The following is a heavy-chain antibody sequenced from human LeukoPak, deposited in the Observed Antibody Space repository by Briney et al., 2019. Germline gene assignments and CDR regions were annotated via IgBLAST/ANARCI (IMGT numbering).Heavy chain of an antibody. Sequence: GGSLRLSCAASGFTFSSYSMNWVRQAPGKGLEWVSYISSSSTIYYADSVKGRFTISRDNAKNSLYLQMNSLRAEDTAVYYCARAAAGRNYYYGMDVWGQGTTVTVSS. V-gene: IGHV3-48*01. CDR2: ISSSSTI. CDR3: ARAAAGRNYYYGMDV. D-gene: IGHD6-13*01. J-gene: IGHJ6*02. CDR1: GFTFSSYS.